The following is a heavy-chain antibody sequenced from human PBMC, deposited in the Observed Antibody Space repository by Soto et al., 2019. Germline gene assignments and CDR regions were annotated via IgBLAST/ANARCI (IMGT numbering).Heavy chain of an antibody. V-gene: IGHV3-23*01. J-gene: IGHJ4*02. CDR2: ITSSGDKT. Sequence: EVQLLESGGDLVQPGGSLRLSCAASGFSLNNFAMAWVRQAPGKGLEWVSTITSSGDKTSYADSVKGRFIISRDNSKNMLHLQMNSLRVEDRAVDYFARVCASASCSVWRDWGQGTLVTVSS. D-gene: IGHD3-16*01. CDR1: GFSLNNFA. CDR3: ARVCASASCSVWRD.